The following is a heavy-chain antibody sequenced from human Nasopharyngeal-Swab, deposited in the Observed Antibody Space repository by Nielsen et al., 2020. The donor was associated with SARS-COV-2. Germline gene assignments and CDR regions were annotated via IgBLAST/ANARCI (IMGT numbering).Heavy chain of an antibody. Sequence: GGSLRLSCAASGFTFSTFWMSWVRQAPGKGLEWVANIKHDGGDENYVDSVKGRFTISRDSAKNLLYLQMNSLRAEDTGVYYCARDPYSTPPDYWGQGTLVTVSS. D-gene: IGHD6-13*01. CDR3: ARDPYSTPPDY. J-gene: IGHJ4*02. V-gene: IGHV3-7*01. CDR1: GFTFSTFW. CDR2: IKHDGGDE.